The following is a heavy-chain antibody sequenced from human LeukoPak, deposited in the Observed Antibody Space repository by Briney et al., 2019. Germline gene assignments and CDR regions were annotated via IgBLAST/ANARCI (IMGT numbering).Heavy chain of an antibody. J-gene: IGHJ6*03. D-gene: IGHD2/OR15-2a*01. CDR3: ARKNRSYYYMDV. V-gene: IGHV3-7*01. CDR2: IKQDGSEK. CDR1: GFTFSSYW. Sequence: GGSLRLSCAASGFTFSSYWMSWVRQAPGKGLEWVANIKQDGSEKYYVDSVEGRFTISRDSAKNSLYLQMNSLRAEDTAVYYCARKNRSYYYMDVWGKGTTVTVSS.